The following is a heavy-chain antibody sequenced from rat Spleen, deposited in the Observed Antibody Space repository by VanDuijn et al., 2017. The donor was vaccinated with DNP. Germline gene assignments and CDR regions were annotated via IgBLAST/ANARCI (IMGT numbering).Heavy chain of an antibody. Sequence: EVQLQESGPGLVKPSQSLSLTCSVTGYSITSSYRWNWIRKFPGNKLEWMGSINSAGTTNYNPSLKSRISITRDTSKNQLFLQVNSVTTEDTATYYCARSGTSSFAYWGQGTLVTVSS. CDR3: ARSGTSSFAY. CDR1: GYSITSSYR. CDR2: INSAGTT. V-gene: IGHV3-3*01. D-gene: IGHD3-1*01. J-gene: IGHJ3*01.